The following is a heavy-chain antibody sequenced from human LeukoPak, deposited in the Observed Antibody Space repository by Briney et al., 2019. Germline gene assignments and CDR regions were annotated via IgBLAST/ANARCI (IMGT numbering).Heavy chain of an antibody. Sequence: SETLSLTCAVYGGSFSGYYWSWIRQPPGKGLEWIGEINHSGSTNYNPSLKTRVTISVDTSKNQFSLKLSSVTAADSAVYYCARKRYGSGSYYFDYWGQGTLVTVSS. CDR1: GGSFSGYY. J-gene: IGHJ4*02. CDR3: ARKRYGSGSYYFDY. V-gene: IGHV4-34*01. D-gene: IGHD3-10*01. CDR2: INHSGST.